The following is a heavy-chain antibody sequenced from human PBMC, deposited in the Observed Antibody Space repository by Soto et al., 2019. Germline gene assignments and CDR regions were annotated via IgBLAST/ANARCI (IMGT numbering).Heavy chain of an antibody. CDR2: IRGGGSAT. D-gene: IGHD3-3*01. Sequence: GGSLRLSCAASGFTFSNFAMSWVRQAPGKGLEWVSDIRGGGSATYYADSVKGRFTISRDNAKNTLYLQMNSLRAEDTAVYYCARGRLGDDFWSGWDDAFDIWGQGTMVTVSS. CDR3: ARGRLGDDFWSGWDDAFDI. V-gene: IGHV3-23*01. CDR1: GFTFSNFA. J-gene: IGHJ3*02.